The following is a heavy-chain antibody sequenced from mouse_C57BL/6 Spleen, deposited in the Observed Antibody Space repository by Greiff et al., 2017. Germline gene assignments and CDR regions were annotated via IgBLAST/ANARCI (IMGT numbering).Heavy chain of an antibody. Sequence: VKLQQSGAELAKPGASVKLSCKASGYTFTSSWMHWVKQRPGQGLEWIGYINPSSGYTKYNQKFKDKDTLTADKSSSTAYMQLSSLTYEDSAVYYCARPGSSIYYAMDYWGQGTSVTVSS. CDR1: GYTFTSSW. J-gene: IGHJ4*01. CDR2: INPSSGYT. V-gene: IGHV1-7*01. CDR3: ARPGSSIYYAMDY. D-gene: IGHD1-1*01.